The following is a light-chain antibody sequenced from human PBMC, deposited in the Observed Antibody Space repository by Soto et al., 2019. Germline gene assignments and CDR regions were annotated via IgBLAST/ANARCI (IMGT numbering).Light chain of an antibody. CDR3: HHYNNFPPYT. CDR1: QTISSD. Sequence: EIVMTQSPVTLSVSPGERATLSCRASQTISSDLAWYQHKPGQTPKLLIFGASNRATGIPARFSGSGSGTEFTLTISSLQSEDFAVYYCHHYNNFPPYTFGQGTKLEIK. J-gene: IGKJ2*01. V-gene: IGKV3D-15*01. CDR2: GAS.